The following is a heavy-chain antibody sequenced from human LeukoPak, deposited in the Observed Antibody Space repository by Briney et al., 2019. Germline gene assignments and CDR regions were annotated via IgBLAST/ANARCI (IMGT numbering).Heavy chain of an antibody. V-gene: IGHV1-8*01. J-gene: IGHJ6*03. D-gene: IGHD3-9*01. Sequence: ASVKVSCKASGYTFTSYDINWVRQATGQGLEWMGWMNPNSGNTGYAQKFQGRVTMTRNTSISTAYMELSSLRSEDTAVYYCAREGQRGYYDILIGYYPWYMDVWGKGTTVTVSS. CDR2: MNPNSGNT. CDR1: GYTFTSYD. CDR3: AREGQRGYYDILIGYYPWYMDV.